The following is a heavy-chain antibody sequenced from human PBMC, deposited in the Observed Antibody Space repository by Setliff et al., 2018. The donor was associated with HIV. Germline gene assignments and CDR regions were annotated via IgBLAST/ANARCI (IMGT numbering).Heavy chain of an antibody. CDR3: ARDRGLRGMLLSSKELGFYCMDV. CDR1: GFTFSSYW. CDR2: INSDGSST. V-gene: IGHV3-74*01. D-gene: IGHD1-26*01. Sequence: PGGSLRLSCAASGFTFSSYWMHWVRQAPGEGLVWVSRINSDGSSTSYGDSVKGRFAISRDNAKNALYLQMNSLRAEDTAVYYCARDRGLRGMLLSSKELGFYCMDVWGKGTTVTVSS. J-gene: IGHJ6*03.